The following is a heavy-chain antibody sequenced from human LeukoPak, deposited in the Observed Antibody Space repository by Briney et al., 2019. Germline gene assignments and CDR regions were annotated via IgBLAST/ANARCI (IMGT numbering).Heavy chain of an antibody. V-gene: IGHV3-21*01. J-gene: IGHJ4*02. CDR3: ATWDCSSTSCYPF. D-gene: IGHD2-2*01. CDR2: ISSSSSYI. Sequence: PGRSLRLSCAASGFTFSSYSMNWVRQAPGKGLEWVSSISSSSSYIYYADSVKGRFTISRDNAKNSLYLQMNSLRAEDTAVYYCATWDCSSTSCYPFWGQGTLVTVSS. CDR1: GFTFSSYS.